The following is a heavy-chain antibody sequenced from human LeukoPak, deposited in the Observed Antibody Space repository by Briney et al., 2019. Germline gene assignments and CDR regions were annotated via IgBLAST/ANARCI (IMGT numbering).Heavy chain of an antibody. Sequence: GGSLRLSCAASGFTVNNNYMTWVRQAPGKGLEWVSVLYSNSITYYADSVKGRFTISRDNAKNTLYLQMNGLRAEDTAVYYCSRSAYYDGSGNYYDYWGQGTLVTVSS. CDR1: GFTVNNNY. CDR3: SRSAYYDGSGNYYDY. D-gene: IGHD3-22*01. V-gene: IGHV3-53*01. J-gene: IGHJ4*02. CDR2: LYSNSIT.